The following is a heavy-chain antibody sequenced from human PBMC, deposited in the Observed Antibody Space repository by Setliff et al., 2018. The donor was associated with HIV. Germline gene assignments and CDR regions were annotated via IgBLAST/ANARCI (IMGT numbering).Heavy chain of an antibody. D-gene: IGHD5-18*01. CDR1: GYTFTSYY. CDR2: INPSGGRT. V-gene: IGHV1-46*01. CDR3: AREAYSYGYVLPATRFGYYFDS. Sequence: GASVKVSCKASGYTFTSYYMHWVRQAPGQGLEWMGIINPSGGRTTYTKNFQGRVTMTRDTSTNTVYLELSSLRSEDTAMYYCAREAYSYGYVLPATRFGYYFDSWGQGTLVTVSS. J-gene: IGHJ4*02.